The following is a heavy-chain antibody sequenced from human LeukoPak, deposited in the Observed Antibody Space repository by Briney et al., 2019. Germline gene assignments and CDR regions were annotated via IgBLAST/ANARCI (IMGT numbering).Heavy chain of an antibody. CDR1: GGSISSSSYY. V-gene: IGHV4-39*02. CDR2: IYYSGST. Sequence: SETLSLTCTVSGGSISSSSYYWGWIRQPPGKGLEWIGSIYYSGSTYYNPSLKSRVTISVDTSKNQFSLQLNSVTPEDTAVYYCARDRELELRFPFDYWGQGTLVTVSS. J-gene: IGHJ4*02. D-gene: IGHD1-7*01. CDR3: ARDRELELRFPFDY.